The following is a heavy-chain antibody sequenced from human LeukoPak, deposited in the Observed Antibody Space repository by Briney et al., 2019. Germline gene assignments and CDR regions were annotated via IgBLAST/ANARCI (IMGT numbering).Heavy chain of an antibody. J-gene: IGHJ4*02. CDR3: ARPSGTIFGVVTPFDY. CDR1: GYTFTSYA. Sequence: ASVKVSCKASGYTFTSYAMNWVRQAPGQGLEWMGWINPNTGNPMYAQGFTGRFVFSLDTSVSTAYLQISSLKAEDTAVYYCARPSGTIFGVVTPFDYWGQGTLVTVSS. D-gene: IGHD3-3*01. CDR2: INPNTGNP. V-gene: IGHV7-4-1*02.